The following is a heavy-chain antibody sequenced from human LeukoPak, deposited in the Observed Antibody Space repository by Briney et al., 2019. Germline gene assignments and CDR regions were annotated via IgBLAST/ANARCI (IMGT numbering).Heavy chain of an antibody. J-gene: IGHJ3*02. CDR1: GASISSDTYF. V-gene: IGHV4-61*02. Sequence: SETLSLTCTVSGASISSDTYFWSWIRQPAGKGLEWIGRMDTSGSTNYNPSLKSRATISPDTSKNQFSLKLSSVTAADTAVYFCARGPYSYDSSGAFDIWGQGTMVTVSS. CDR2: MDTSGST. CDR3: ARGPYSYDSSGAFDI. D-gene: IGHD3-22*01.